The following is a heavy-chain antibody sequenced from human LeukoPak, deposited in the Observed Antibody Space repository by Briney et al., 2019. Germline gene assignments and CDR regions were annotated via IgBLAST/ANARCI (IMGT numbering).Heavy chain of an antibody. Sequence: SETLSLTCTVSGYSISSGYYWGWIRQPPGKGLEWIGSIYHSGSTYYNPSLKSRVTISVDTSKNQSSLKLSSVTAADTAVYYCARDWYCSSTSCRDAFDIWGQGTMVTVSS. CDR3: ARDWYCSSTSCRDAFDI. CDR1: GYSISSGYY. D-gene: IGHD2-2*01. J-gene: IGHJ3*02. CDR2: IYHSGST. V-gene: IGHV4-38-2*02.